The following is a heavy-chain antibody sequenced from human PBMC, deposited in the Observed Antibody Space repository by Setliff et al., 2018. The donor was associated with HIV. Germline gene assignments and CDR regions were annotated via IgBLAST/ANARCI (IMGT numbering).Heavy chain of an antibody. CDR1: GFTFSSYA. CDR2: LRFDGSNQ. D-gene: IGHD7-27*01. Sequence: GGSLRLSCEASGFTFSSYAMHWVRQAPGKGLEWVAFLRFDGSNQYYADSVKGRFTISRDNSRNTLYLQMHSLTPEDTAVYYCAKDSWGYHYWGQGTLVTVSS. CDR3: AKDSWGYHY. V-gene: IGHV3-30*02. J-gene: IGHJ4*02.